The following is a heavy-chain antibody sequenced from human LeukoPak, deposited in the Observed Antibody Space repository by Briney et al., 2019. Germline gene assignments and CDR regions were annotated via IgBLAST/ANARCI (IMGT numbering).Heavy chain of an antibody. CDR2: INHSGST. D-gene: IGHD2-21*02. CDR3: ARTAIQGFADY. CDR1: GGSFSGYY. J-gene: IGHJ4*02. Sequence: SETLSLTCAVYGGSFSGYYWSWIRQPPGKGLEWIGEINHSGSTNYNPSLKSRVTISVDRSKNQFSLKLSSVTAADTAVYYCARTAIQGFADYWGQGTLVTISS. V-gene: IGHV4-34*01.